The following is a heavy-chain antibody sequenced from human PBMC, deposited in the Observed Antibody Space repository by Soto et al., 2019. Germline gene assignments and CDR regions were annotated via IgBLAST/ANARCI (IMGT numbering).Heavy chain of an antibody. V-gene: IGHV5-51*01. CDR1: GYSFTSYW. CDR2: IYPGDSDT. J-gene: IGHJ6*02. CDR3: ARSEVDGYYGMDV. Sequence: PGEYLKISCKGSGYSFTSYWIGWVRQMPGKGLEWMGIIYPGDSDTRYSPSFQGQVTIAADKSISTAYLQWSSLKASDTAMYYCARSEVDGYYGMDVWGQGTTVTVSS. D-gene: IGHD1-26*01.